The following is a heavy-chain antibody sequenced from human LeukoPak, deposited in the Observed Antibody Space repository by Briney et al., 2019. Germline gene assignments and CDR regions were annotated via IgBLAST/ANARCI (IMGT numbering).Heavy chain of an antibody. CDR2: IIPIFGTA. CDR1: GGTFSSYA. J-gene: IGHJ4*02. Sequence: SVKVSCKASGGTFSSYAISWVRQAPGQGLEWMGGIIPIFGTANYAQEFQGRVTITADESTSTAYMELSSLRSEDTAVYYCARQAPYYYDSSGYYYLYYFDYWGQGTLVTVSS. D-gene: IGHD3-22*01. CDR3: ARQAPYYYDSSGYYYLYYFDY. V-gene: IGHV1-69*13.